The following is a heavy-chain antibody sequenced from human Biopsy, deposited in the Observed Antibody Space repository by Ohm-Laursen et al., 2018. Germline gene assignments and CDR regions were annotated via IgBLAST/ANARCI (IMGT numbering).Heavy chain of an antibody. D-gene: IGHD6-13*01. V-gene: IGHV3-30*18. CDR3: AKEDSAYSSTSLDY. CDR1: GFTFSSYG. Sequence: SLRLSCAASGFTFSSYGMQWVRQAPGKGLEWVAAISHNGSVKHYADSVKGRFTISRDNAKNTLFLQMNSLRAEDTAVYYCAKEDSAYSSTSLDYWGQGTLVTVSS. J-gene: IGHJ4*02. CDR2: ISHNGSVK.